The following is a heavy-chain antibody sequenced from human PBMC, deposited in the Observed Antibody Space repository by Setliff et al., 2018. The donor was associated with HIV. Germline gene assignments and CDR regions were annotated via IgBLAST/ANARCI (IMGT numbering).Heavy chain of an antibody. V-gene: IGHV4-59*08. Sequence: PSETLSLTCDVSGFSISSYYWSWIRQPPGKGLEWIGYIYYSGSTYYNPSLKSRVTISVDTSKNQFSLKLSSVTAADTAVYYCARFRGGSGEGPLYYLDYWGQGTLVTVSS. CDR3: ARFRGGSGEGPLYYLDY. CDR2: IYYSGST. CDR1: GFSISSYY. J-gene: IGHJ4*02. D-gene: IGHD3-10*01.